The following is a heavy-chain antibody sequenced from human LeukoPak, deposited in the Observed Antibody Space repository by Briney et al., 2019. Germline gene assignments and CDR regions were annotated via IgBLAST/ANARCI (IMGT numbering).Heavy chain of an antibody. V-gene: IGHV4-39*01. CDR1: GGSISSSSYY. J-gene: IGHJ5*02. Sequence: PSETLSLTCTVSGGSISSSSYYWGWIRQPPGKGLEWIGSIYYSGSTYYNPSLKSRVTISVDTSKNQFSLKLSSVTAADTAVYYCARHKTKDNWFDPWGQGTLVTVSS. CDR3: ARHKTKDNWFDP. CDR2: IYYSGST. D-gene: IGHD1/OR15-1a*01.